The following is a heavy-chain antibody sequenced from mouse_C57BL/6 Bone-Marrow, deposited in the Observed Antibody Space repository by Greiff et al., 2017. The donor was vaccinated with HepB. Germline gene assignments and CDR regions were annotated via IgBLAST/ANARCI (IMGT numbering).Heavy chain of an antibody. J-gene: IGHJ4*01. Sequence: QVQLQQPGAELVMPGASVKLSCKASGYTFTSYWVHWVKQRPGQGLEWIGEIDPSDSYTNYNQKFKGKSTLTVDKSSSTAYMQLSSLTSEDSAVYYCARSPYYYGSSYDAMDYWGQGTSVTVSS. CDR1: GYTFTSYW. V-gene: IGHV1-69*01. CDR3: ARSPYYYGSSYDAMDY. D-gene: IGHD1-1*01. CDR2: IDPSDSYT.